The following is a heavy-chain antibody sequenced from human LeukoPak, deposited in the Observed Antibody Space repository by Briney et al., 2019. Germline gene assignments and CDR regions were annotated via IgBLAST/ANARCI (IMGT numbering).Heavy chain of an antibody. V-gene: IGHV4-59*01. Sequence: SETLSLTCTVSGGSISSYYWSWIRQPPGKGLEWIGYIYYSGSTNYNPSLKSRVTVSVDTSKNQFSLKLSSVTAADTAVYYCARWALKDFWSGYYELDPWGQGTQVTVSS. CDR2: IYYSGST. CDR3: ARWALKDFWSGYYELDP. D-gene: IGHD3-3*01. J-gene: IGHJ5*02. CDR1: GGSISSYY.